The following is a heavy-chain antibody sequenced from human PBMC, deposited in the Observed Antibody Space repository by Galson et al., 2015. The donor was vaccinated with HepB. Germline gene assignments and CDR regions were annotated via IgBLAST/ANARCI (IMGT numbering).Heavy chain of an antibody. D-gene: IGHD3-22*01. Sequence: SLRLSCAASGFTFSSYAMHWVRQAPGKGLEYVSAISSNGGSTYYADSVKGRFTISRDNSKNTLYLQMSSLRAEDTAVYYCVKGTLYYYDSGFDYWGQGTLVTVSS. J-gene: IGHJ4*02. CDR3: VKGTLYYYDSGFDY. V-gene: IGHV3-64D*06. CDR2: ISSNGGST. CDR1: GFTFSSYA.